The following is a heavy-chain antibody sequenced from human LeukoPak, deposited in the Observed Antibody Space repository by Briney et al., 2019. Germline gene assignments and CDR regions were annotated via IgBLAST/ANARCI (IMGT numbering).Heavy chain of an antibody. CDR2: IKQDGSEK. D-gene: IGHD7-27*01. CDR3: ARDMAKWGPT. V-gene: IGHV3-7*01. J-gene: IGHJ4*02. CDR1: GFTFSTSW. Sequence: AGGSLRLSCAASGFTFSTSWMHWVRQAPGKGLEWVANIKQDGSEKYYVDSVKGRFTISRDNAKNSLYLQMNSLRAEDSAVYYCARDMAKWGPTWGQGTLVTVSS.